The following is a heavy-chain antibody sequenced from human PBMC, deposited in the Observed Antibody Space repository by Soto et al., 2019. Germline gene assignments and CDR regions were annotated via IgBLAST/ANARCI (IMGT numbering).Heavy chain of an antibody. CDR1: GGSISSSSYY. J-gene: IGHJ4*02. CDR2: IYYSGST. CDR3: ARLQVVVAATIWDY. V-gene: IGHV4-39*01. D-gene: IGHD2-15*01. Sequence: SETLSLTCTVSGGSISSSSYYWGWIRQPPGKGLEWIGSIYYSGSTYYNPSLKSRVTISVDTSKNQFSLKLSSVTAADTAVYYCARLQVVVAATIWDYWGQGTLVTVSS.